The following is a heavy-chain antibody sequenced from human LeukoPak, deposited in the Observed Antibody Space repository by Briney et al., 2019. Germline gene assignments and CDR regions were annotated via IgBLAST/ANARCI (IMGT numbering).Heavy chain of an antibody. CDR1: GFTFSSYW. Sequence: GGSLRLSCAASGFTFSSYWMSWVRQAPGKGLEWVANIKQDGSEKYYVDSVKGRFTISRDNAKNSVYLQMNSLRAEDTAVYYCARDFSDVRGNIFDSWGQGTLVTVSS. D-gene: IGHD3-10*02. J-gene: IGHJ4*02. CDR3: ARDFSDVRGNIFDS. CDR2: IKQDGSEK. V-gene: IGHV3-7*01.